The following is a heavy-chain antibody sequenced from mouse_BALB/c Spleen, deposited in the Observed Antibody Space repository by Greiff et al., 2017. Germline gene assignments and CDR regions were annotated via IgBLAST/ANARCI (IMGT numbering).Heavy chain of an antibody. V-gene: IGHV2-9*02. CDR2: IWAGGST. CDR1: GFSLTSYG. CDR3: ARQYCCVYAYAMDY. Sequence: VHLVESGPGLVAPSQSLSISCTVSGFSLTSYGVHWVRQPPGKGLEWLGVIWAGGSTTYNSALMSRMSISKDNSTSQVFLKMNSLQTDDTAMYYCARQYCCVYAYAMDYWGQGTSVTVSS. J-gene: IGHJ4*01. D-gene: IGHD1-1*01.